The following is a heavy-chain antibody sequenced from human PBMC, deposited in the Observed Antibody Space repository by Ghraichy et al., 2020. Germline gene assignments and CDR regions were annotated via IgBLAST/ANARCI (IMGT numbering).Heavy chain of an antibody. V-gene: IGHV3-53*01. Sequence: GGSLRLSCAASGFTVSSNYMSWVRQAPGKGLEWVSVIYSGGSTYYADSVKGRFTISRDNSKNTLYLQMNSLRAEDTAVYYCARATGYSSGYFDYWGQGTLVTVSS. J-gene: IGHJ4*02. CDR3: ARATGYSSGYFDY. CDR2: IYSGGST. D-gene: IGHD6-19*01. CDR1: GFTVSSNY.